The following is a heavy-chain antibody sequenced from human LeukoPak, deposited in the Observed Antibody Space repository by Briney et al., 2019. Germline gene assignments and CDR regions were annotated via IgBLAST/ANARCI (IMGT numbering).Heavy chain of an antibody. CDR3: ARAYCTGGTCFKDY. V-gene: IGHV3-30-3*01. D-gene: IGHD2-8*02. Sequence: GGSLRLSCVASGFTFSDFTLHWVRQAPGKGLEWLAYISYDGGIQYYADSVKGRFSISRDNSKNTLYLQLNSLRTEDTALYYCARAYCTGGTCFKDYWGQGTLVTVSS. J-gene: IGHJ4*02. CDR1: GFTFSDFT. CDR2: ISYDGGIQ.